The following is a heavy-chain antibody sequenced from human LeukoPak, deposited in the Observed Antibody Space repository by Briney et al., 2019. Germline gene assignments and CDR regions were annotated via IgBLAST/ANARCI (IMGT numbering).Heavy chain of an antibody. CDR2: IHYSGSP. CDR3: ARGFRGPNFDY. J-gene: IGHJ4*02. CDR1: GYSISTGFY. V-gene: IGHV4-38-2*02. D-gene: IGHD3-10*01. Sequence: IPSETLSLTCTVSGYSISTGFYWGWIRQPPVKGLEWIGTIHYSGSPYYNPSLKSRVTISVDTSKNQFSLRLSSVTAADTAVYYCARGFRGPNFDYWGQGTLVTVSS.